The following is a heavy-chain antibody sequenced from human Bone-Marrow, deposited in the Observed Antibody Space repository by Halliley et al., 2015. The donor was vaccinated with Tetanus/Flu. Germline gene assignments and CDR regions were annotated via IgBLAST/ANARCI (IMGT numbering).Heavy chain of an antibody. CDR3: ARENRGFGRCFDV. Sequence: LGWLGYVYYSGRTGRNPPLSCRVPISVDTSQNQLSLTLNSVTAADTAVYYCARENRGFGRCFDVWDDGTAVIVTS. V-gene: IGHV4-59*01. D-gene: IGHD3-10*01. CDR2: VYYSGRT. J-gene: IGHJ6*04.